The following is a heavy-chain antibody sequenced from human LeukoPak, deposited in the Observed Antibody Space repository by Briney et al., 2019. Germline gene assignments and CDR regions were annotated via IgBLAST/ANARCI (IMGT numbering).Heavy chain of an antibody. D-gene: IGHD6-6*01. CDR1: GGTFSSYA. J-gene: IGHJ4*02. Sequence: GASVKVSCEASGGTFSSYAISWVRQAPGQGLEWMGRIIPILGIANYAQKFQGRVTITADKSTSTAYMELSSLRSEDTAVYYCAKGRTARPIGYWGQGTLVTVSS. CDR3: AKGRTARPIGY. V-gene: IGHV1-69*04. CDR2: IIPILGIA.